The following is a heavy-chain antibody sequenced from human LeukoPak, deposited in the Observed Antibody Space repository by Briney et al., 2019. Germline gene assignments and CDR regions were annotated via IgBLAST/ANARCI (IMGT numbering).Heavy chain of an antibody. Sequence: PSETLSLTCTVSGGSISSYYWSWIRQPPGKGLEWIGYIYYSGSTNYNPSLKSRVTISVDTSKNQFSLKLSPVTAADTAVYFCARDVAAGGGYQKPRLHFDYWGQGTQVTVSS. D-gene: IGHD6-25*01. V-gene: IGHV4-59*01. CDR2: IYYSGST. CDR3: ARDVAAGGGYQKPRLHFDY. J-gene: IGHJ4*02. CDR1: GGSISSYY.